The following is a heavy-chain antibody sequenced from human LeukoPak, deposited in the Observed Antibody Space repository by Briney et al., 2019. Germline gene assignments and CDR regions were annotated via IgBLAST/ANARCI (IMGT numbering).Heavy chain of an antibody. CDR2: VYNSGNT. CDR3: ARVVTVPTAVYYYYYLDV. CDR1: RGSISSHY. J-gene: IGHJ6*03. V-gene: IGHV4-59*11. D-gene: IGHD1-1*01. Sequence: SSETLSLTCTVSRGSISSHYWSWIRQPPGKGLGWIGSVYNSGNTNYNASLRSRVTISVDTPKNPFSLEMSSLTAADTAVYYCARVVTVPTAVYYYYYLDVWGKGTTVTVSS.